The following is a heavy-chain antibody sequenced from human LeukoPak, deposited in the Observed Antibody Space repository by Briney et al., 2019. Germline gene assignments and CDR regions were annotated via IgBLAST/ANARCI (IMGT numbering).Heavy chain of an antibody. V-gene: IGHV1-2*02. J-gene: IGHJ4*02. CDR1: GYTFTGYY. CDR3: ARVRKYQFSFYFDY. D-gene: IGHD2-2*01. Sequence: ASVKVSCKASGYTFTGYYMHWVRQAPGQGLEWMGWINPNSGGTNYAQKFQGRVTMTRDTSISTAYMELSRLRSDDTAVYYCARVRKYQFSFYFDYWGQGTLVTVSS. CDR2: INPNSGGT.